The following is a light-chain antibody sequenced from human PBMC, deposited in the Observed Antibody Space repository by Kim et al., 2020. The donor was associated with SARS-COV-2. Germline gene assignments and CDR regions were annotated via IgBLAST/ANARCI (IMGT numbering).Light chain of an antibody. J-gene: IGLJ2*01. CDR3: NARDSNDHVV. CDR2: GKN. CDR1: SLRSDY. V-gene: IGLV3-19*01. Sequence: VALGQTVRITCQGDSLRSDYATWYQQKPGQATILVIYGKNNRPSGIPDRFSGASSGNTASLTITGTQAGDEADYYCNARDSNDHVVFGGGTQLTVL.